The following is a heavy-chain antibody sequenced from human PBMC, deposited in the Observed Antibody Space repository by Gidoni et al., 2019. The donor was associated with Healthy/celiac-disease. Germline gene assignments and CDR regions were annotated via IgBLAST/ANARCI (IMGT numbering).Heavy chain of an antibody. J-gene: IGHJ4*02. V-gene: IGHV3-48*03. CDR2: ISSSGSTI. D-gene: IGHD2-21*01. CDR1: GFTFSSSE. Sequence: EVQLVESGGGLVQPGGSLRLSCSASGFTFSSSEMNWVRQAPGKGLEWVSYISSSGSTIYYADSVKGRFTISRDNAKNSLYLQMNSLRAEDTAVYYCARELSATGEPGGSFDYWGQGTLVTVSS. CDR3: ARELSATGEPGGSFDY.